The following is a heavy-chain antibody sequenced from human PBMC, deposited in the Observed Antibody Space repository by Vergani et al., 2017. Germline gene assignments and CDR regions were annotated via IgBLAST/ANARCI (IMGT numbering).Heavy chain of an antibody. CDR3: ARVELLRFLEWFPLGAFDI. Sequence: QVQLQESGPGLVKPSGTLSLTCAVSGYSISSGYYWGWIRQPPGKGLEWIGSIYHSGSTYYNPSLKSRVTISVDTSKNQFSLKLSSVTAADTAVYYCARVELLRFLEWFPLGAFDIWGQGTMVTVSS. J-gene: IGHJ3*02. D-gene: IGHD3-3*01. CDR1: GYSISSGYY. CDR2: IYHSGST. V-gene: IGHV4-38-2*01.